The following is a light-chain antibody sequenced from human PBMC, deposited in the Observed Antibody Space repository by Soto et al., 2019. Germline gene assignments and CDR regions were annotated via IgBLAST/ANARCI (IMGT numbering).Light chain of an antibody. J-gene: IGKJ4*01. Sequence: EMWLPQSPPTLSSSPRERATLSCRASQSVSSSYLAWYQQNPGQAPRLLIYGASIRATGIPDRFSGSGSGTNFTLTISKLEHEVCAVYDCHHDRSAPLTVGGGTKV. CDR1: QSVSSSY. CDR3: HHDRSAPLT. CDR2: GAS. V-gene: IGKV3-20*01.